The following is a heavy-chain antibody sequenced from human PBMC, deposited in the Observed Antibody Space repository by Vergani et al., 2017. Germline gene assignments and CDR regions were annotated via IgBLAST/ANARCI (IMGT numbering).Heavy chain of an antibody. J-gene: IGHJ4*02. Sequence: VQLLESGGGLVQPGGSLRLSCAASGFTFSSYAMSWVRQAPGKGLEWVAVISYDGSNKYYADSVKGRFTISRDNSKNTLYLQMNSLRAEDTAVYYCAKVYSGYDSHFDYWGQGTLVTVSS. CDR2: ISYDGSNK. CDR3: AKVYSGYDSHFDY. CDR1: GFTFSSYA. V-gene: IGHV3-30*18. D-gene: IGHD5-12*01.